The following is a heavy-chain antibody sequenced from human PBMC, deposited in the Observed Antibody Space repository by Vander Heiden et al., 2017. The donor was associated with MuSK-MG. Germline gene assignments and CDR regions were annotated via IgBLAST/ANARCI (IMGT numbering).Heavy chain of an antibody. V-gene: IGHV5-51*01. D-gene: IGHD3-10*01. CDR1: GDNFNNYW. Sequence: GDNFNNYWIGWVRQMPGKGLEWMGIIYPGDSDTRYSPSFQGQVTMSADKSSSTVYLQWSSLKASDTAMYYCARSGVVRGIREIDYWGQGTLVTVSS. CDR3: ARSGVVRGIREIDY. CDR2: IYPGDSDT. J-gene: IGHJ4*02.